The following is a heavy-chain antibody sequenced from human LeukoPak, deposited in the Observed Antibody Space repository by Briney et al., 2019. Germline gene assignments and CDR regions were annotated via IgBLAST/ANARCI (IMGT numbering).Heavy chain of an antibody. Sequence: GGSLRLSCAASGFTFSSYAMHRVRQAPGKGLEWVAVISYDGRDKYYADSVKGRFTISRDNSKNTLYLQMNSLRAEDTAVYYCARDLGYCSSTSCPIRYYFDYWGQGTLVTVSS. CDR3: ARDLGYCSSTSCPIRYYFDY. J-gene: IGHJ4*02. V-gene: IGHV3-30*04. D-gene: IGHD2-2*01. CDR1: GFTFSSYA. CDR2: ISYDGRDK.